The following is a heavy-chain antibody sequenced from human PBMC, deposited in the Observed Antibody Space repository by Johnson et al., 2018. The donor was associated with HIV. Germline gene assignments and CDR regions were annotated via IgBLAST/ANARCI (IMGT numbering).Heavy chain of an antibody. J-gene: IGHJ3*02. D-gene: IGHD5-12*01. CDR2: ISYDESNK. V-gene: IGHV3-30*03. CDR3: AAPRESRIGYDLDAFDI. Sequence: QVQLVESGGGVVRPGGSLRLSCADSGFTFDDYGMSWVRQAPGKGLEWVAVISYDESNKYYADSVKGRFTISRDNSKNTLYLQMNSLRTEDTAVYYCAAPRESRIGYDLDAFDIWGQGTMVTVSS. CDR1: GFTFDDYG.